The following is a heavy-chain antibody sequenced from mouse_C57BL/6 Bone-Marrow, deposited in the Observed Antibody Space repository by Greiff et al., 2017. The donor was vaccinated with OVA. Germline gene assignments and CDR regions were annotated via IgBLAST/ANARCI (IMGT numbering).Heavy chain of an antibody. CDR2: IYPRSGNT. Sequence: QVQLQQSGAELARPGASVKLSCKASGYSFTSYGISWVKQRPGQGLEWIGEIYPRSGNTYYNEKFKGKATLTEDKSSSTGYKEHRSLTDEDSAVYFCTRVRSSGDYWGQGTTLTVSS. CDR1: GYSFTSYG. D-gene: IGHD3-1*01. J-gene: IGHJ2*01. V-gene: IGHV1-81*01. CDR3: TRVRSSGDY.